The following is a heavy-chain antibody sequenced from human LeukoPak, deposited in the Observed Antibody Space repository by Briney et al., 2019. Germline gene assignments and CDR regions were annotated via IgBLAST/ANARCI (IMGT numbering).Heavy chain of an antibody. Sequence: QVQLQESGPKLVKPSETLSLRCSVSDGASTDDYWAWIRQTPGKGLEWIGYIHSGGTTNSPPTPRRGPLFSPTAPKPIFPLNLTSVVAPAPALYSSARDGPPGGFASWGQGSLVPFS. D-gene: IGHD3-10*01. CDR3: ARDGPPGGFAS. J-gene: IGHJ4*02. CDR1: DGASTDDY. V-gene: IGHV4-59*01. CDR2: IHSGGTT.